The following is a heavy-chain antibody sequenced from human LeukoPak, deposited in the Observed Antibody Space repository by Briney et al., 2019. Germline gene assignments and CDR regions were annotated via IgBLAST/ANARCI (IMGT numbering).Heavy chain of an antibody. Sequence: GGSLRLSCAASGFTFSSYDMNWVRQAPGKGLEWVSYSSSSGSPMYYADSVKGRFTISRDNAKNSLYLQMNSLRAEDTAIYYCASFTNYWGQGTLVTVSS. CDR1: GFTFSSYD. V-gene: IGHV3-48*03. J-gene: IGHJ4*02. CDR3: ASFTNY. CDR2: SSSSGSPM.